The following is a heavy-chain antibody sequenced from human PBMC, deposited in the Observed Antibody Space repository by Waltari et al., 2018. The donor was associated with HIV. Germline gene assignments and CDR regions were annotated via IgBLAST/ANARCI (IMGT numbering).Heavy chain of an antibody. J-gene: IGHJ4*02. CDR2: ISLRSSNI. CDR1: GFTFSRYA. CDR3: ARDPSYGSSWYYYVDY. V-gene: IGHV3-48*04. Sequence: EVQLVGAGGGLVQPGGSLRLSCAASGFTFSRYAMTWVRQAPGKGVEWVTYISLRSSNIRYADAVKGRFTISRDNAKNSLFLQMEGLRAEDTAVYYCARDPSYGSSWYYYVDYWGQGTLVTVSS. D-gene: IGHD6-13*01.